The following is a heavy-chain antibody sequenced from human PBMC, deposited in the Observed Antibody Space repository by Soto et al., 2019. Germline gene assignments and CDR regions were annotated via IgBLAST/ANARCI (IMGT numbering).Heavy chain of an antibody. Sequence: QMHLVQSGAEVKKPGSSVKVSCKASGGTFGSYGISWVRQAPAQGLEWMGGIIPIFGSPTYAQKFQGRVTITAGESTSTVYMELSSLRSEDTAVYYCAREGFSGSYFAYWGQGTLVTVSS. CDR2: IIPIFGSP. CDR1: GGTFGSYG. CDR3: AREGFSGSYFAY. D-gene: IGHD1-26*01. J-gene: IGHJ4*02. V-gene: IGHV1-69*01.